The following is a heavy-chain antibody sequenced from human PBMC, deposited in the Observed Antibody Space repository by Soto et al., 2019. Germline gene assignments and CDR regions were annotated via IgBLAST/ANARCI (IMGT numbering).Heavy chain of an antibody. V-gene: IGHV1-69*13. CDR2: IIPIFGTA. D-gene: IGHD1-26*01. CDR1: VGTLSSYA. Sequence: RXSVKVSCKASVGTLSSYAISWVRQAPGQGLEWMGGIIPIFGTANYAQKFQGRVTITADESTSTAYMELSSLRSEDTAVYYCARASLVGATVDAFDIWGQGTMVTVSS. CDR3: ARASLVGATVDAFDI. J-gene: IGHJ3*02.